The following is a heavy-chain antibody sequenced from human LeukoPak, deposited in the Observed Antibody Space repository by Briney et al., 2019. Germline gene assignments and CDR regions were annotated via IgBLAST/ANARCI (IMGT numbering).Heavy chain of an antibody. V-gene: IGHV4-59*01. CDR2: FYYSGST. D-gene: IGHD3-3*01. Sequence: PSGPWPLTGLALVGPLSGYYWSWIRRPPGKGLKGIGYFYYSGSTNYNPSLKSRVTISVDTSKNQFSLKLSSVTAADTAVYYCARGRFLEWSELVDAFDIWGQGTMVTVSS. CDR3: ARGRFLEWSELVDAFDI. J-gene: IGHJ3*02. CDR1: VGPLSGYY.